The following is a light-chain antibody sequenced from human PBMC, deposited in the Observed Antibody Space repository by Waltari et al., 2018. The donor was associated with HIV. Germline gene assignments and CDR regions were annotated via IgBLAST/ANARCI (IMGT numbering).Light chain of an antibody. CDR2: VNN. J-gene: IGLJ3*02. V-gene: IGLV1-44*01. CDR3: AARDDSLHGVV. Sequence: QSVLTQPPSASATPGHRVTISCSGGSSNVGSHNLPLYQQLPGEAPNLLIYVNNQRPSGVPDQFSGSKSGTSASLDISGLQAEDEADYYCAARDDSLHGVVFGGGTKVTVL. CDR1: SSNVGSHN.